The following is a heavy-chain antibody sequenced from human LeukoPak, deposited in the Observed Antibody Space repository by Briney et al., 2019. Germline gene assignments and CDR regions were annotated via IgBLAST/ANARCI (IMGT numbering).Heavy chain of an antibody. D-gene: IGHD5-18*01. CDR2: IPYDGSNK. CDR3: AKVYFGGYSYGHFDH. Sequence: GGSLRLSCAASGFTLSNYDMHWVRQAPGKGLEWVAVIPYDGSNKYYADSVKGRFTISRDNSKNTLYLQMNSLRAEDTAVYYCAKVYFGGYSYGHFDHWGQGTLVTVSS. V-gene: IGHV3-30*18. J-gene: IGHJ4*02. CDR1: GFTLSNYD.